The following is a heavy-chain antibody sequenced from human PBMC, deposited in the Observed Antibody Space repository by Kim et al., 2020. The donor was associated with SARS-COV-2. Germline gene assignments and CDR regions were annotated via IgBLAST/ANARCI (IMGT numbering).Heavy chain of an antibody. V-gene: IGHV3-30*18. J-gene: IGHJ4*02. CDR2: ISFDGSKT. Sequence: GGSLRLSCAVSGFTFRNYGMHWVRQAPGKGLEWVALISFDGSKTYYVDSVKGRFTISRDNSKNTLFLHMLALGDEDTAVYYCAKEGTSGTFPDYWGQGTLVTVSS. D-gene: IGHD3-10*01. CDR1: GFTFRNYG. CDR3: AKEGTSGTFPDY.